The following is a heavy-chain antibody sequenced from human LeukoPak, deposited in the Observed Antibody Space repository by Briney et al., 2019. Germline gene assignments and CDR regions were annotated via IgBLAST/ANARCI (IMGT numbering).Heavy chain of an antibody. CDR2: IYHSGST. CDR1: GGSMSYYY. D-gene: IGHD5-24*01. CDR3: ARHESKDGYRGFDY. Sequence: SETLSLTCTVSGGSMSYYYWSWIRQPPGKGLEWIGYIYHSGSTNYNPSLKSRVTISVDRSKKLFSLSLSSMTAADTAMYYCARHESKDGYRGFDYWGQGTLVTVSS. V-gene: IGHV4-59*08. J-gene: IGHJ4*02.